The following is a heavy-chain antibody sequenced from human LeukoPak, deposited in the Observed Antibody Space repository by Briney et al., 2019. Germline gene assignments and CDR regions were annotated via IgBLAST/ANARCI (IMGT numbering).Heavy chain of an antibody. D-gene: IGHD3-22*01. Sequence: SETLSLTCTVSGYSISSASYWGWIRQPPGQGLEWIGSIYRSGTTYYNPSLKSRVTISVDTSKNQFSLNLSSVTAADTAVYYCAIQTYYYDSSGYGRRPDWFDPWGQGTLVTVSS. J-gene: IGHJ5*02. V-gene: IGHV4-38-2*02. CDR3: AIQTYYYDSSGYGRRPDWFDP. CDR2: IYRSGTT. CDR1: GYSISSASY.